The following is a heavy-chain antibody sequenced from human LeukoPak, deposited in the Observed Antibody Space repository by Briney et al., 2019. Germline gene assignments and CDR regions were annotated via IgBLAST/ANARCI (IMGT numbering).Heavy chain of an antibody. CDR1: GFTFSSYA. D-gene: IGHD2-8*01. CDR3: AKDLTANPYCYYGMDV. Sequence: GESLRLSCAASGFTFSSYAMSWVRQAPGKGLEWVSTISGSGDSSTYYADSVKGRFTISRDNSKYILYVQMNSLRAEDTAVYYCAKDLTANPYCYYGMDVWGQGTTVTVSS. J-gene: IGHJ6*02. CDR2: ISGSGDSST. V-gene: IGHV3-23*01.